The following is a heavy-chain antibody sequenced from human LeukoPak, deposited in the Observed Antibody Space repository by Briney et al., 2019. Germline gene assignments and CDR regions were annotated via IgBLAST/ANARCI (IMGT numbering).Heavy chain of an antibody. CDR2: FSGSGGST. Sequence: PGGSLRLSCAASTFTFSSFAMSWVRQVPGKGLEWVSGFSGSGGSTYYADSVKGRFTISRDNSKNTLYLQMNSLRAEDTAVYYCAKGSGSYYMGYYGMDVWGQGTTVTVSS. CDR3: AKGSGSYYMGYYGMDV. D-gene: IGHD3-10*01. CDR1: TFTFSSFA. J-gene: IGHJ6*02. V-gene: IGHV3-23*01.